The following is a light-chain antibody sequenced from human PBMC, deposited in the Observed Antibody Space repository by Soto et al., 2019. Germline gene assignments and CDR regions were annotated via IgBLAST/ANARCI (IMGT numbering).Light chain of an antibody. CDR3: SSYTSSSTLYYV. CDR2: DVS. J-gene: IGLJ1*01. Sequence: QSVLTQPASVSGSPAQSITISCTGTSSDVGGYNYVSWYQQHPGKAPKLMIYDVSNRPSGVSNRFSGSKSGNTASLTISGLQAEDEADYYCSSYTSSSTLYYVFGTGTKVTVL. V-gene: IGLV2-14*01. CDR1: SSDVGGYNY.